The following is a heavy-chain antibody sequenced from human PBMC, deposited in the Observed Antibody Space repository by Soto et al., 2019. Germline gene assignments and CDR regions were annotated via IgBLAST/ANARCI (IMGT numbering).Heavy chain of an antibody. CDR3: ARSEIAVAGPAHYYYYGMDV. V-gene: IGHV1-3*01. J-gene: IGHJ6*02. D-gene: IGHD6-19*01. Sequence: ASVKVSCKASGYTFTSYAMHWVRQAPGQRLEWMGWINAGNGNTKYSQRFQGRVTITRDTSASTAYMELSSLRSDDTAVYYCARSEIAVAGPAHYYYYGMDVWGQGTTVTVSS. CDR1: GYTFTSYA. CDR2: INAGNGNT.